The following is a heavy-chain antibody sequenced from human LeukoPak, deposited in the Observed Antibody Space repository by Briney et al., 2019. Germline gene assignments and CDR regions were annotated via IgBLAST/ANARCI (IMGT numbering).Heavy chain of an antibody. V-gene: IGHV3-23*01. CDR2: IGTGGET. CDR3: AKRVTVTTKYFDS. Sequence: GGSLRLSCAASGFIFSAYAMSWVRQAPGQGLEWVSVIGTGGETHYADSVRGRFTISRNNFKNTLYLQMNSLRAEDTAVYYCAKRVTVTTKYFDSWGQGTLVTVSP. CDR1: GFIFSAYA. J-gene: IGHJ4*02. D-gene: IGHD4-17*01.